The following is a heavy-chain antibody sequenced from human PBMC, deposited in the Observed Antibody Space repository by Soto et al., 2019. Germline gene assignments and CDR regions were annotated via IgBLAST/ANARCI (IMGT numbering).Heavy chain of an antibody. Sequence: VKVYCKASGYTFTGHYMHWVRQALGQGLEWMGWINPNSGGTNYAQKFQGRVTMTRDTSSSTVYMELFRLRSDDTAVYYFVRDLRSGHDNYFAYSGQGTLVTGSS. J-gene: IGHJ4*02. V-gene: IGHV1-2*02. CDR3: VRDLRSGHDNYFAY. CDR2: INPNSGGT. D-gene: IGHD5-12*01. CDR1: GYTFTGHY.